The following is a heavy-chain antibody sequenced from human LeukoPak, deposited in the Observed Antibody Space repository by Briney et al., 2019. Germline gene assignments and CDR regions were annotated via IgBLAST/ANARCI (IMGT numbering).Heavy chain of an antibody. CDR1: GFTFSDYY. J-gene: IGHJ4*02. CDR3: ARLWGYYDSSGYVDY. CDR2: ISSSGSTI. V-gene: IGHV3-11*04. Sequence: GGSLRLSCAASGFTFSDYYMSWIRQAPGKGLEWVSYISSSGSTIYYADSVKGRFTLSKDNAKNSLYLQMNSLRAEDTAVYYCARLWGYYDSSGYVDYWGQGTLVTVSS. D-gene: IGHD3-22*01.